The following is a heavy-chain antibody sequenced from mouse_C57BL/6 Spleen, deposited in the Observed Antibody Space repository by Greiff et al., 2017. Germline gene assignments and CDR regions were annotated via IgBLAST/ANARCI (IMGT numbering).Heavy chain of an antibody. Sequence: VQLQQPGAELVRPGASVTLSCKASGYTFTDYEMHWVKQTPVHGLEWIGAIDPETGGTAYNQKFKGKAILTADKSSSTAYMELRSLTSEDSAVYYCTRVITAVVAIDYWGQGTTLTVSS. J-gene: IGHJ2*01. CDR2: IDPETGGT. CDR1: GYTFTDYE. CDR3: TRVITAVVAIDY. D-gene: IGHD1-1*01. V-gene: IGHV1-15*01.